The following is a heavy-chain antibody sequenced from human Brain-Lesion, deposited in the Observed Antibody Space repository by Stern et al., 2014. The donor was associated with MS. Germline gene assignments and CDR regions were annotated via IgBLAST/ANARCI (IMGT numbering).Heavy chain of an antibody. CDR3: ARDQRGITIFGVVTDYYYLGIDV. Sequence: VQLVQSGAEVKKPGASVKVSCKTSGYIFTGYYIHWVRPAPGQGLEWMAWINTNTGGTKYAQKFQGRDTMSRDTSISTAYVELSSLTSDDTAVYYCARDQRGITIFGVVTDYYYLGIDVWGQGTTVTVSS. CDR2: INTNTGGT. V-gene: IGHV1-2*02. CDR1: GYIFTGYY. D-gene: IGHD3-3*01. J-gene: IGHJ6*02.